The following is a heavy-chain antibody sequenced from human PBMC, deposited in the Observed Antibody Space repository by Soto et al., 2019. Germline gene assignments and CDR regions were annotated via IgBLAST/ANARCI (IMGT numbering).Heavy chain of an antibody. J-gene: IGHJ5*02. D-gene: IGHD3-10*01. Sequence: VEGGKCVGYGCSWIRQPPGKGLEWIGEINHSGSTNYNPSLKSRVTISVDTSKNQFSLKLSSVTAADTAVYYCARGFGGLNNWFDPRGQGTLVTVS. CDR3: ARGFGGLNNWFDP. V-gene: IGHV4-34*01. CDR1: GGKCVGYG. CDR2: INHSGST.